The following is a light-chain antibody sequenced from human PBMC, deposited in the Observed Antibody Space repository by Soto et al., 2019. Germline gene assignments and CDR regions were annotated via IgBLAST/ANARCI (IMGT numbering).Light chain of an antibody. CDR1: RGIGST. J-gene: IGKJ4*01. V-gene: IGKV3-15*01. CDR3: QHYVTWPLA. CDR2: DTS. Sequence: EVVMTQSPATLSVSPGERATLSCRASRGIGSTLAWYQQKPGQTPRLLIYDTSTRATDVPGRFIGSRSGTEFTLTITSLQSEDFAIYYCQHYVTWPLAFGGGTRVENK.